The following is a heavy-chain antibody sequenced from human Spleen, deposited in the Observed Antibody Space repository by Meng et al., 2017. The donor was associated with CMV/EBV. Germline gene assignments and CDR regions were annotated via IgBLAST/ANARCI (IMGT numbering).Heavy chain of an antibody. V-gene: IGHV3-33*03. Sequence: GGSLRLSCETSGFTFSSFGMHWVRQAPGKGLEWVAVIWHDGSNQHYAESVKSRFIISRDQSKNRLYLEMNSLTVEDTAVYYCAKGRYYYDSSGYWDLAPGLLWGQGTLVTVSS. D-gene: IGHD3-22*01. CDR2: IWHDGSNQ. J-gene: IGHJ4*02. CDR1: GFTFSSFG. CDR3: AKGRYYYDSSGYWDLAPGLL.